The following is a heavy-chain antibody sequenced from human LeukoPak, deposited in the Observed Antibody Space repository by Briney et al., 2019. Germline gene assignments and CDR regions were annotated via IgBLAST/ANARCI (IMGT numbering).Heavy chain of an antibody. Sequence: GGSLRLSCAASGFTFSSYSMNWVRQAPGKGLEWVSSISSSSSYIYYADSVKGRFTISRDNAKNSLYLQMNSLRAEDTAVYYCARDSLGYCSSTSCYNGMDVWGQGTTVTVSS. V-gene: IGHV3-21*01. CDR2: ISSSSSYI. CDR1: GFTFSSYS. J-gene: IGHJ6*02. CDR3: ARDSLGYCSSTSCYNGMDV. D-gene: IGHD2-2*02.